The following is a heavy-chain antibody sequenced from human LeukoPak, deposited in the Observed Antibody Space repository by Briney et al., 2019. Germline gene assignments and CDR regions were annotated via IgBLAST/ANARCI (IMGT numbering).Heavy chain of an antibody. Sequence: GGSLRLSCTASGFSFSGHWMRWARQLPGKGLVWVSRISPTGSTTSYADSVKGRFTVSRDNAKNTLYLQVNDLRAEDTAVYYCARGPNSNWSGLDFWGQGTLLTVSS. D-gene: IGHD6-6*01. V-gene: IGHV3-74*01. CDR2: ISPTGSTT. J-gene: IGHJ4*02. CDR1: GFSFSGHW. CDR3: ARGPNSNWSGLDF.